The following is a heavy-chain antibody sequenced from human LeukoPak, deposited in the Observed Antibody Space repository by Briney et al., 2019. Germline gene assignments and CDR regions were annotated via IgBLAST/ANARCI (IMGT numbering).Heavy chain of an antibody. J-gene: IGHJ4*02. V-gene: IGHV4-39*01. CDR1: GGSISSSSYY. CDR2: IYYSGST. CDR3: ARANMVRGDPYFDY. D-gene: IGHD3-10*01. Sequence: SETLSLTCTVSGGSISSSSYYWGWIRQPPGKGLEWIGSIYYSGSTYYNPSLKSRVTISVDTSKNQFSLKLSSVTAADTAVYYCARANMVRGDPYFDYSGQGTLVTVSS.